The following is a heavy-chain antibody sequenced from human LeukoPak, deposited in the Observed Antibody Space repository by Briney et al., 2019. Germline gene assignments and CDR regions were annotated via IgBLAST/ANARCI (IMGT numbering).Heavy chain of an antibody. V-gene: IGHV3-48*03. CDR3: ARDARIAAEAFDY. Sequence: GGSLRLSCAASGFTFSSYEMNWVRQAPGKGLGWVSYISSSGSTIYYADSVKGRFTISRDNAKNSLYLQMNSLRAEDTAVYYCARDARIAAEAFDYWGQGTLVTVSS. CDR2: ISSSGSTI. CDR1: GFTFSSYE. D-gene: IGHD6-13*01. J-gene: IGHJ4*02.